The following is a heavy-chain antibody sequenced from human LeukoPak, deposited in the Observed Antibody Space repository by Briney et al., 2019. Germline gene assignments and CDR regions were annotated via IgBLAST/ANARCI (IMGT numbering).Heavy chain of an antibody. D-gene: IGHD2-15*01. CDR2: IRGYNGKT. V-gene: IGHV1-18*01. CDR3: ARDEKKYCSGGTCPAYFDF. CDR1: GYTFTNYG. J-gene: IGHJ4*02. Sequence: GASAKLSCKASGYTFTNYGISWVRQAPGQGLEWMSWIRGYNGKTNYALKLRGRVTMTTDTSTSTAYMEPRSLRADDTAVYYCARDEKKYCSGGTCPAYFDFWGQGTLVTVSS.